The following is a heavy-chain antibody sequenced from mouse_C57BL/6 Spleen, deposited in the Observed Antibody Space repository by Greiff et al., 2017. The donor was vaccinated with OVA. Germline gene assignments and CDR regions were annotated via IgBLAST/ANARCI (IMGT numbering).Heavy chain of an antibody. CDR3: ARRTHYFGLDY. CDR1: GYTFTSYW. D-gene: IGHD1-1*01. V-gene: IGHV1-64*01. CDR2: IHPNSGST. Sequence: QVQLQQPGAELVKPGASVKLSCTASGYTFTSYWMHWVKQRPGQGLEWIGMIHPNSGSTNYNEKFKSKATLTVDKSSSTAYMQLSSLTSEDSAVDYCARRTHYFGLDYWGQGTTLTVSS. J-gene: IGHJ2*01.